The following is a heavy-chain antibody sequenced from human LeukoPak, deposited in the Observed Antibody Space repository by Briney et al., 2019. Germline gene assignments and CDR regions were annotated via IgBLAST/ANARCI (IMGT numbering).Heavy chain of an antibody. CDR3: GIYITTSPDY. Sequence: PSESLSPVWPVSGASVSRTCYQGGWIRQPPGKGLEWIGTIFYTGSTYYYNPSLKSRVTISVDTSKNQISLKLTSVTAADTAVLYCGIYITTSPDYWGQGSLVTVSS. V-gene: IGHV4-39*01. D-gene: IGHD1-14*01. J-gene: IGHJ4*02. CDR2: IFYTGSTY. CDR1: GASVSRTCYQ.